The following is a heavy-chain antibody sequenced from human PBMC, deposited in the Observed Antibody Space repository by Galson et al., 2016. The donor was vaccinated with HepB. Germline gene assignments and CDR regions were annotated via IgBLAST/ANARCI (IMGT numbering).Heavy chain of an antibody. CDR3: ARDTWTWN. CDR1: GVTVSNNY. D-gene: IGHD3/OR15-3a*01. J-gene: IGHJ4*02. CDR2: IYSGGDT. V-gene: IGHV3-66*01. Sequence: SLRLSCAASGVTVSNNYMSWVRQAPGRGLEWVSVIYSGGDTYYADSVKGRFTISRDNIENTVYLQMNSLRAEDTAIYYCARDTWTWNGGQGTLVTVSS.